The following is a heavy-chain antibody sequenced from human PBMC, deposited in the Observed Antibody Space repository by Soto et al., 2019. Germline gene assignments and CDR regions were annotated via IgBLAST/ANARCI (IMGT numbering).Heavy chain of an antibody. CDR1: GFPFSRAW. Sequence: EVQLAESGGGLVKPGGSLRLSCAASGFPFSRAWMTWVRQDPAKGLEWVGRIKSIPDGGTTDYAAPVRGRFTISRDDSKNTVYLQMNSLKTEDTAVYFCTTQLGTDIDNPDYWGQGTLVTVSS. J-gene: IGHJ4*02. V-gene: IGHV3-15*01. CDR3: TTQLGTDIDNPDY. D-gene: IGHD1-1*01. CDR2: IKSIPDGGTT.